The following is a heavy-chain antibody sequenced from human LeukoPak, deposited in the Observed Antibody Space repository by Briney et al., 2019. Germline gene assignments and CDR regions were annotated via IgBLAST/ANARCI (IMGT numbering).Heavy chain of an antibody. CDR1: GFTFSDYY. D-gene: IGHD3-10*01. CDR3: ARASRLGSGSYYNIYYGMDV. V-gene: IGHV3-11*01. Sequence: GGSLRLSCAASGFTFSDYYMSWIRQAPGKGLEWVSCISSSGSTIYYADSVKGRFTISRDNAKNSPYLQMNSLRAEDTAVYYCARASRLGSGSYYNIYYGMDVWGQGTTVTVSS. CDR2: ISSSGSTI. J-gene: IGHJ6*02.